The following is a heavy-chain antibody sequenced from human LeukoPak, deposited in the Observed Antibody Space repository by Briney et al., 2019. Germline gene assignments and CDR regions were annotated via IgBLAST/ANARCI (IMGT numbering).Heavy chain of an antibody. CDR3: ARGRRRRDIVVVPATWPMGY. Sequence: GGPLRLSCAASGFTFSSYWMSWVRQAPGKGLEWVANMKYDGSEKYYVDSVKGRFTISRDNAKNSLYLQMNSLRAEDTAVYYCARGRRRRDIVVVPATWPMGYWGQGTLVTVSS. CDR2: MKYDGSEK. V-gene: IGHV3-7*01. D-gene: IGHD2-2*01. CDR1: GFTFSSYW. J-gene: IGHJ4*02.